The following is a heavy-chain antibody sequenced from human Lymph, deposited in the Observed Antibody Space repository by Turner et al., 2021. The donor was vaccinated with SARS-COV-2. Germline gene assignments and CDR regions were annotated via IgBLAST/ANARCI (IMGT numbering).Heavy chain of an antibody. CDR1: GYTFTSYY. CDR3: ARYPPIQIWVDYFYYGMDV. Sequence: QVQLVQSGAEVKKPGASVKVYCKASGYTFTSYYMHWVRQAPGQGLEWMGIINPSGGSTTDTQKFQGRVTMTSDTSTSTVYMELSSLRSEDTAVYYCARYPPIQIWVDYFYYGMDVWGQGTTVTVSS. CDR2: INPSGGST. D-gene: IGHD5-18*01. J-gene: IGHJ6*02. V-gene: IGHV1-46*01.